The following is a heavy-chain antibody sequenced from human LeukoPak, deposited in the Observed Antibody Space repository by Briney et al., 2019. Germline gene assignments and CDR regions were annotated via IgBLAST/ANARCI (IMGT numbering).Heavy chain of an antibody. Sequence: ASVKVSCKASGYTFTSYGISWVRQAPGQGLEWMGWTSAYNGNTNYAQKLQGRVTMTTDTSTSTAYMELRSLRSDDPAVYYCARDDRTNQRKRFLEWSKRPWFDPWGQGTLVTVSS. J-gene: IGHJ5*02. CDR1: GYTFTSYG. CDR2: TSAYNGNT. V-gene: IGHV1-18*01. D-gene: IGHD3-3*01. CDR3: ARDDRTNQRKRFLEWSKRPWFDP.